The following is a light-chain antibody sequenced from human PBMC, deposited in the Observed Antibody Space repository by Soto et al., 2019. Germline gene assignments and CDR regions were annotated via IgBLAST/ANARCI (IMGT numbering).Light chain of an antibody. CDR2: GAS. CDR3: QQYNNWPQT. Sequence: EIVMTQSPATLSVSPGERATLSCRASQSVIGNLAWYQQKPGQAPRLLIYGASTRATGIPARFSGSGSGTQFTLTISSLQSEDSEVYYCQQYNNWPQTFGQGTKVEIK. CDR1: QSVIGN. J-gene: IGKJ1*01. V-gene: IGKV3-15*01.